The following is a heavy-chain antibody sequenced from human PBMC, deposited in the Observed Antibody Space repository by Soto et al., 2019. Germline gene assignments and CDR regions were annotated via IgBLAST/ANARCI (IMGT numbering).Heavy chain of an antibody. CDR3: ARGRPAALPTKPAYYYYYGMDV. CDR1: GYTFTSYD. Sequence: ASVKVSCKASGYTFTSYDINWVRQATGQGLEWMGWMNPNSGNTGYAQKFQGRVTMTRNTSISTAYMELSSLRSEDTAVYYCARGRPAALPTKPAYYYYYGMDVWGQGTTVTVSS. V-gene: IGHV1-8*01. J-gene: IGHJ6*02. CDR2: MNPNSGNT. D-gene: IGHD2-2*02.